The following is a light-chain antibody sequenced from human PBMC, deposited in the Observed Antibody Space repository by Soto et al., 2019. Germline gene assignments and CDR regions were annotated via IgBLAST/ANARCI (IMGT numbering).Light chain of an antibody. CDR3: CSFTSSHTHV. CDR2: RNN. Sequence: QSVLTQPPSASGTPGQRVNISCSGSSSNIGSNYVYWYRQFPGTAPKLLIQRNNQRPSGVPARFSGSKSGTSASLAISGLRSEDEADYYCCSFTSSHTHVFGTGTKLTVL. J-gene: IGLJ1*01. V-gene: IGLV1-47*01. CDR1: SSNIGSNY.